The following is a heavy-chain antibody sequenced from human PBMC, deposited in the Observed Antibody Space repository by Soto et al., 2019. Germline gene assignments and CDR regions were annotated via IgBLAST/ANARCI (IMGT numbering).Heavy chain of an antibody. V-gene: IGHV4-34*01. CDR2: INHSGST. CDR1: GGSFSGYY. J-gene: IGHJ4*02. CDR3: ARHGPSRVYSSSGGIDY. Sequence: SETLSLTCAVYGGSFSGYYWSWIRQPPGKGLEWIGEINHSGSTNYNPSLKSRVTISVDTSKNQFSLKLSSVTAADTAVYYCARHGPSRVYSSSGGIDYWGQGTLVTVSS. D-gene: IGHD6-6*01.